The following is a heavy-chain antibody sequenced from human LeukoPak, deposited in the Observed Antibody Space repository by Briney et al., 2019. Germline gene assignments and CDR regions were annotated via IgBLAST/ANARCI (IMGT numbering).Heavy chain of an antibody. Sequence: GESLKISCHGSGYXFTYYWICWVRPIPGKGLEWMGIIYPGDSDTRYRPSFQGQVTISVDKSISTAYLQWSSLKASDTAMYYCARQDGNSKYYFDYWGQGTLVTVSS. V-gene: IGHV5-51*01. D-gene: IGHD1-1*01. CDR1: GYXFTYYW. J-gene: IGHJ4*02. CDR2: IYPGDSDT. CDR3: ARQDGNSKYYFDY.